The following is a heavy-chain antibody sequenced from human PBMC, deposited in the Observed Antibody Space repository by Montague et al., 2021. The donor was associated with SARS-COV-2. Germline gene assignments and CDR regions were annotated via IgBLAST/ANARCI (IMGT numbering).Heavy chain of an antibody. D-gene: IGHD2-8*01. CDR1: GGSFNFYY. CDR2: INHRGST. V-gene: IGHV4-34*01. CDR3: ATGQGVYAINGDLNY. J-gene: IGHJ4*02. Sequence: SETLSLTCGVAGGSFNFYYWSWIRQPPGKGLEWIGEINHRGSTNNNPSLKTRVTISIDTSKNQFSLKLSSVTAAATAVYYCATGQGVYAINGDLNYWGQGTLVTVSS.